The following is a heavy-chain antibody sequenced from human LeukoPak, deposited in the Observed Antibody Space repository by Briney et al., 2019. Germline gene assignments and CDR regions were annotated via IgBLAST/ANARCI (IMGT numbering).Heavy chain of an antibody. V-gene: IGHV3-23*01. J-gene: IGHJ2*01. Sequence: GGSLRLSCVASGFTFSNYYMSWVRQAPGGGLEWVSAINGGGGSTSYADSAKGRFTISRDNSKNTLYLQMSSLRAEDTAVYYCAKGRPTTLGYCGRSICADWYFDLWGRGTLLSVSS. D-gene: IGHD2-2*01. CDR3: AKGRPTTLGYCGRSICADWYFDL. CDR2: INGGGGST. CDR1: GFTFSNYY.